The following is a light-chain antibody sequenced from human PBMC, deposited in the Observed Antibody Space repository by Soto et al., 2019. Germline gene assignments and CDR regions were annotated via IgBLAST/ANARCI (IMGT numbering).Light chain of an antibody. CDR2: WAS. V-gene: IGKV4-1*01. CDR1: QSVLYSSNNKNY. Sequence: DIVMTQSPDSLTVSLGERATINCKSSQSVLYSSNNKNYLAWYQQKPRQPPKLLIYWASTRESGVPDRFSGSGSGTAFTLTISSLQTEDVAVYYCQQYYITPVTFGGGTKVE. CDR3: QQYYITPVT. J-gene: IGKJ4*01.